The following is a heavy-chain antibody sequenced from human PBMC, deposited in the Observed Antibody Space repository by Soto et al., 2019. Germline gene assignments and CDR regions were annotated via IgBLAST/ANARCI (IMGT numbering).Heavy chain of an antibody. CDR3: ARAPQRVDAFDI. J-gene: IGHJ3*02. D-gene: IGHD6-13*01. Sequence: SVKVSCKASGGTFSSYAISWVRQAPGQGLEWMGGIIPIFGTANYAQKFQGRVTITADESTSTAYMELSSLRSEDTAVYYCARAPQRVDAFDIWGQGTMVTVSS. CDR2: IIPIFGTA. CDR1: GGTFSSYA. V-gene: IGHV1-69*13.